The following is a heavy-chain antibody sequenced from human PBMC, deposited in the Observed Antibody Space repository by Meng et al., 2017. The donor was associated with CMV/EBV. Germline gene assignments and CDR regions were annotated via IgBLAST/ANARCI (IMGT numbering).Heavy chain of an antibody. D-gene: IGHD3-3*01. J-gene: IGHJ4*02. V-gene: IGHV5-51*01. CDR3: ARHERGGVWSGYYLFDY. CDR2: IYPGDSDT. Sequence: KVSCKASGYTFTSYWIGWVRQMPGKGLEWMGIIYPGDSDTRYSPSFQGQVTISADKSISTAYLQWSSLKASDTAMYYCARHERGGVWSGYYLFDYWGQGTLVTVSS. CDR1: GYTFTSYW.